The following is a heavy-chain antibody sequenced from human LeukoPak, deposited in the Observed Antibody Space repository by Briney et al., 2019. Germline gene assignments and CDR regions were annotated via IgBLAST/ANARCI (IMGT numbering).Heavy chain of an antibody. CDR1: GYTFSNYG. D-gene: IGHD5-18*01. Sequence: ASVKVSCKASGYTFSNYGVNWVRQAPGQGLEWMGWINPNSGGTNYAQKFQGRVTMTRDTSISTAYMELSRLRSDDTAVYYCARGGNEWIQERHYMDVWGKGTTVTISS. CDR2: INPNSGGT. V-gene: IGHV1-2*02. CDR3: ARGGNEWIQERHYMDV. J-gene: IGHJ6*03.